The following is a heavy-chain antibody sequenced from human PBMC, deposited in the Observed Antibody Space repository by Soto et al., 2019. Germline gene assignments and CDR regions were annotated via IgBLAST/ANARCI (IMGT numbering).Heavy chain of an antibody. V-gene: IGHV3-9*01. Sequence: EVHLVESGGGLVQPGRSLRLSCAASGFTFDDYAMHWVRQAPGKGLEWVSGISWNSNSIDYADSVKGRFTISRDNAKNSLYLQMNRLRVEDTALYYCAKDRANYYYYYVDVWGKGTTVTVSS. CDR1: GFTFDDYA. J-gene: IGHJ6*03. CDR3: AKDRANYYYYYVDV. CDR2: ISWNSNSI.